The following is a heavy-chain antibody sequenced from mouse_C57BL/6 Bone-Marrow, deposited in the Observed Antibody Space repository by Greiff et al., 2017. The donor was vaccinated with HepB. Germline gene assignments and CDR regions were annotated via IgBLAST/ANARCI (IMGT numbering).Heavy chain of an antibody. J-gene: IGHJ2*01. CDR3: ASGIYDYDGDY. V-gene: IGHV1-26*01. CDR2: INPNNGGT. Sequence: EVQLQQSGPELVKPGASVKISCKASGYTFTDYYMNWVKQSHGKSLEWIGDINPNNGGTSYNQKFKGKATLTVEKSSSTAYMELRSLTSEDSAVYYCASGIYDYDGDYWGQGTTLTVSS. CDR1: GYTFTDYY. D-gene: IGHD2-4*01.